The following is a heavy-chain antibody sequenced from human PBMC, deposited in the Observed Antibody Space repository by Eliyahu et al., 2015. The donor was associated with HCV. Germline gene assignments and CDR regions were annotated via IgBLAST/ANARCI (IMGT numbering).Heavy chain of an antibody. CDR3: ARALVVVAGRGWFDP. Sequence: QVQLQQWGAGLLKPSETLSLTCAVYGGSFSGYYWSWIRQPPGKGLEWIGEINHSGSTNYNPSLKSRVTISVDTSKNQFSLKLSSVTAADTAVYYCARALVVVAGRGWFDPWGQGTLVTVSS. CDR2: INHSGST. J-gene: IGHJ5*02. V-gene: IGHV4-34*01. CDR1: GGSFSGYY. D-gene: IGHD2-15*01.